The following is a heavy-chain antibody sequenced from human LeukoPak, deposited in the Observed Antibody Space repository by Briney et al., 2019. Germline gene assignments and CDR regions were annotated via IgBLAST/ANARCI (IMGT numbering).Heavy chain of an antibody. J-gene: IGHJ4*02. CDR1: GFTFSSDW. Sequence: GGSLRLSCAASGFTFSSDWMHWVRQAPGKGLVWVSRINSDGSTTKYADSVRGRFTISRDNAKNTLYLQMNSLGAEDTAVYYRARDRYYSFDYWGQGTLVTVSS. CDR3: ARDRYYSFDY. D-gene: IGHD2-15*01. V-gene: IGHV3-74*03. CDR2: INSDGSTT.